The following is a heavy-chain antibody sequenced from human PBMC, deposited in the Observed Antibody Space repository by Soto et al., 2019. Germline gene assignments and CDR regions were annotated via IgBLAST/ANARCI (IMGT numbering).Heavy chain of an antibody. V-gene: IGHV4-59*08. Sequence: SETLPLTCSVSGSSIGRFYWSWIRQSPGKGLEWIGYIYASGSSNYNPSLKSRVTMSIDTSKNQLSLILSSVTAADTAIYYCARQGREWLFGVHMDVWGKGTTVTVSS. CDR2: IYASGSS. D-gene: IGHD3-3*01. CDR1: GSSIGRFY. J-gene: IGHJ6*03. CDR3: ARQGREWLFGVHMDV.